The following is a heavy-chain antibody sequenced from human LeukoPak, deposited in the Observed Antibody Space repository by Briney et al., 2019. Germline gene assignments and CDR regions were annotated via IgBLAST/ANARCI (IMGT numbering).Heavy chain of an antibody. CDR2: VSGDGVRT. J-gene: IGHJ4*02. CDR3: AKEQDNQLLLSHFDY. D-gene: IGHD2-2*01. CDR1: GFIFSNYA. V-gene: IGHV3-23*01. Sequence: GGSLRLSRTGFIFSNYAVIWVRQAPGKGLEWVSAVSGDGVRTFYADSVKGRFTISRDNSMSTVSLQMNSLRAEDTAVYYCAKEQDNQLLLSHFDYWGQGILVTVSS.